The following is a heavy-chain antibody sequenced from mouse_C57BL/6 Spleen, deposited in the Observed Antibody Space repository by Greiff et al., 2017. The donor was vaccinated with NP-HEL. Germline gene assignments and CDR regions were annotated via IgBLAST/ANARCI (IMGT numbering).Heavy chain of an antibody. CDR3: ARYYGSSYRYFDV. V-gene: IGHV5-17*01. CDR2: ISSGSSTI. D-gene: IGHD1-1*01. J-gene: IGHJ1*03. Sequence: DVQLVESGGGLVKPGGSLKLSCAASGFTFSDYGMHWVRQAPEKGLEWVAYISSGSSTIYYADTVKGRFTISRDNAKNTLFLQMTSLRSEDTAMYYCARYYGSSYRYFDVWGTGTTVTVSS. CDR1: GFTFSDYG.